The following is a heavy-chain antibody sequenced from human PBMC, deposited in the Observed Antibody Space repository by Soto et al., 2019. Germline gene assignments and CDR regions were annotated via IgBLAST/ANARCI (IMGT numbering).Heavy chain of an antibody. CDR1: GFNFGDYA. CDR2: IRSKAYGGKT. Sequence: PVGSLRLSCTASGFNFGDYAMSWVRQAPGKGLEWVGFIRSKAYGGKTEYPASVKGRFTISRDDSKSIAYLQMNSLKTEDTAVYYCTMVKRGYSYGRFDYWGQGTLVTVSS. V-gene: IGHV3-49*04. D-gene: IGHD5-18*01. J-gene: IGHJ4*02. CDR3: TMVKRGYSYGRFDY.